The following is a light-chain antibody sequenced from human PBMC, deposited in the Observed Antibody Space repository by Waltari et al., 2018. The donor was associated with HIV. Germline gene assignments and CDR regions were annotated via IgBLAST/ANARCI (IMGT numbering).Light chain of an antibody. CDR3: QQYGSSPLT. CDR2: DAS. CDR1: QSVSSNY. V-gene: IGKV3D-20*01. Sequence: ELVLTQSPATLSLSPGERATLSCGDSQSVSSNYLAWYLQKPGLAPSLLIYDASSRATCIPDRFSGSGSGTDFTLTISRLEPEDFAVYYCQQYGSSPLTFGGGTKVEI. J-gene: IGKJ4*01.